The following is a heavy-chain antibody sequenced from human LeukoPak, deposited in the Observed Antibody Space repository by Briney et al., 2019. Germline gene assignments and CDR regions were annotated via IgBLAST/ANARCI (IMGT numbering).Heavy chain of an antibody. Sequence: GASVKVSCKVSGYTLTELSMHWVRQAPGKGLEWMGGFDPEDGETIYAQKFQGRVTMTEDTSADTAYMELSSLRSEDTAVYYCATIFGHYGSGSYYNGHIYFDYWGQGTLVTVSS. V-gene: IGHV1-24*01. D-gene: IGHD3-10*01. CDR2: FDPEDGET. CDR3: ATIFGHYGSGSYYNGHIYFDY. J-gene: IGHJ4*02. CDR1: GYTLTELS.